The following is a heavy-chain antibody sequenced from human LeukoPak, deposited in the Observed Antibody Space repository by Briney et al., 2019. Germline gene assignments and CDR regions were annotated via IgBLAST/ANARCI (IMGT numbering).Heavy chain of an antibody. CDR3: ARSVVVVAATLAAFDI. CDR2: ISAYNGNT. D-gene: IGHD2-15*01. Sequence: ASVKVSCKASGYTFTSYGISWVRQAPGQGLEWMGWISAYNGNTNYAQKLQGRVTMTIDTSTSTAYMELRSLRSDDTAVYYCARSVVVVAATLAAFDIWGQGTMVTVSS. CDR1: GYTFTSYG. V-gene: IGHV1-18*04. J-gene: IGHJ3*02.